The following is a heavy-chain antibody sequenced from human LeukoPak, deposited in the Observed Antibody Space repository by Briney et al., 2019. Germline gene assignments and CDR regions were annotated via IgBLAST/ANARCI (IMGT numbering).Heavy chain of an antibody. CDR1: GGSFSGYY. Sequence: SETLSLTCAVYGGSFSGYYWSWLRQPPGKGLEWIGEINHSGSTNYNPSLKSRVTISVDTSKNQFSLKLSSVTAADTAVYYCARTRIAAPFDPWGQGTLVTVSS. V-gene: IGHV4-34*01. CDR2: INHSGST. J-gene: IGHJ5*02. CDR3: ARTRIAAPFDP. D-gene: IGHD6-13*01.